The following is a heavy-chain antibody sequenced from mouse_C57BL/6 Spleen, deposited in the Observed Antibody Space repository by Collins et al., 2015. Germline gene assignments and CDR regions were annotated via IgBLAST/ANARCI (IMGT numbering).Heavy chain of an antibody. J-gene: IGHJ4*01. V-gene: IGHV5-6-3*01. CDR1: GFTFSSYG. D-gene: IGHD2-4*01. CDR2: INSNGGST. CDR3: ARGITTDYAMDY. Sequence: EVQLVESGGGLVQPGGSLKLSCAASGFTFSSYGMSWVRQTPDKRLELVATINSNGGSTYYPDSVKGRFTISRDNAKNTLYLQMSSLKSEDTAMYYCARGITTDYAMDYWGQGTSVTVSS.